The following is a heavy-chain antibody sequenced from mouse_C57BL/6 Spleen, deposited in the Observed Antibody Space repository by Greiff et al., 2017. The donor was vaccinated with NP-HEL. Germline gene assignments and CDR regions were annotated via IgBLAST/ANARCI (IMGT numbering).Heavy chain of an antibody. CDR2: IYPRSGNT. V-gene: IGHV1-81*01. CDR1: GYTFTSYG. CDR3: ARRGGYAMDY. Sequence: VQLQESGAELARPGASVKLSCKASGYTFTSYGISWVKQRTGQGLEWIGEIYPRSGNTYYNEKFKGKATLTADKSSSTAYMELRSLTSEDSAVYFCARRGGYAMDYWGQGTSVTVSS. J-gene: IGHJ4*01.